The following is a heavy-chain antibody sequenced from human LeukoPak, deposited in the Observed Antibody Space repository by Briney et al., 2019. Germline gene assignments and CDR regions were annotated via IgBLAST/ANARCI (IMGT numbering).Heavy chain of an antibody. V-gene: IGHV3-30-3*01. CDR3: ARGLGCSSGWSKGYFDY. CDR1: GFTFTNYV. Sequence: GGSLRLSCAVSGFTFTNYVMHWVRQSPGKGLEWVAVISCDGNNKYYADSVKGRFTISRDNSKSTLYLQMNSLRAEDTAVYYCARGLGCSSGWSKGYFDYWGQGTLVTVSS. D-gene: IGHD6-19*01. CDR2: ISCDGNNK. J-gene: IGHJ4*02.